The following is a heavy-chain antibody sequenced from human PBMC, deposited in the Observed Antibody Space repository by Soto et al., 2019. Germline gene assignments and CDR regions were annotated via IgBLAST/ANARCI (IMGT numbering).Heavy chain of an antibody. CDR3: ARAMDAAMASKDNWFDP. J-gene: IGHJ5*02. V-gene: IGHV1-18*01. CDR2: ISAYNGNT. CDR1: GYTFTNFG. Sequence: GASVKVSCKASGYTFTNFGISWVRQAPGQGLEWMGWISAYNGNTNYAQNFQGRVTMTTDTSTSTAYMELRSLRSDDTAVYYCARAMDAAMASKDNWFDPWGQGTLVTVSS. D-gene: IGHD5-18*01.